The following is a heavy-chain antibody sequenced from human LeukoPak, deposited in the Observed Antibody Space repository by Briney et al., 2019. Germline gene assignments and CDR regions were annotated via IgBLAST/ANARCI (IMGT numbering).Heavy chain of an antibody. V-gene: IGHV3-30*04. CDR2: ISYDGSNK. CDR1: GFTFSSYA. J-gene: IGHJ4*02. CDR3: ARDPLISVFGGNSWFDY. Sequence: GGSLRLSCAASGFTFSSYAMHWVRQAPGKGLEWVAVISYDGSNKYYADSVKGRFTISRDNSKNTLYLQMNSLRAEDTAVYYCARDPLISVFGGNSWFDYWGQGTLVTVSP. D-gene: IGHD4-23*01.